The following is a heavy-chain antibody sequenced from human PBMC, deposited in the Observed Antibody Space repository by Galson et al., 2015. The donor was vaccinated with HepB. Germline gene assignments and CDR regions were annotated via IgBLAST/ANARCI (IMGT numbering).Heavy chain of an antibody. CDR1: GYSFTSYW. CDR3: ARQGVTRQPFDY. J-gene: IGHJ4*02. Sequence: QSGAEVKKPGESLKISCEASGYSFTSYWIGWVRQMPGKDLEWMGIIYPTDSDIRYSPSFQGQVTISADKSISTAYLQWSSLKASDTAMYYCARQGVTRQPFDYWGQGTLVTVSS. D-gene: IGHD2-21*02. V-gene: IGHV5-51*01. CDR2: IYPTDSDI.